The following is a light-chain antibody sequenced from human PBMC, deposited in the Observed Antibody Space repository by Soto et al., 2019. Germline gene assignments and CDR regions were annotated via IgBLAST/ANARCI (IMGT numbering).Light chain of an antibody. Sequence: ELVWTQSPGTLSLPPGEGATLSCRASQSVSSNYLAWSQQKPGQAPRLLIFGASSSASDIPDRFSGSGSGTGFTLAISSLEPEHLAVYYGQQYGSSPPYTFGQGTKLEL. CDR1: QSVSSNY. CDR3: QQYGSSPPYT. J-gene: IGKJ2*01. V-gene: IGKV3-20*01. CDR2: GAS.